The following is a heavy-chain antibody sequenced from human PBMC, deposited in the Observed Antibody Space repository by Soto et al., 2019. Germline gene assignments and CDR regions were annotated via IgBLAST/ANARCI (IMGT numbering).Heavy chain of an antibody. CDR2: MNPNSGNT. D-gene: IGHD6-19*01. J-gene: IGHJ3*02. CDR1: GYTFNRHD. CDR3: AREGLYGSSQDNTFDI. Sequence: QVQLVQSGAEVKKSGASVRISCKASGYTFNRHDINWVRQATGQGPEWIGWMNPNSGNTGYAKKFQGRVTMTRDSSITTAYMDLSSLTSEDTAIYYCAREGLYGSSQDNTFDIWGQGTMVTVSS. V-gene: IGHV1-8*01.